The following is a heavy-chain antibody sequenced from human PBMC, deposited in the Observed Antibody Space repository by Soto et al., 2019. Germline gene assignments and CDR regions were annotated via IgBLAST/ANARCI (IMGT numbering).Heavy chain of an antibody. Sequence: SETLSLTCTVSGGSITSGGHFWSWIRQHPGKGLKWIGYIHHSGNAYYNPSLKSRVTISVDTSKSQFSLKLSSVTAADTAVYYCARWDWLQSRSGYYFDDWGQGTLVTVSS. V-gene: IGHV4-31*03. D-gene: IGHD5-12*01. J-gene: IGHJ4*02. CDR2: IHHSGNA. CDR3: ARWDWLQSRSGYYFDD. CDR1: GGSITSGGHF.